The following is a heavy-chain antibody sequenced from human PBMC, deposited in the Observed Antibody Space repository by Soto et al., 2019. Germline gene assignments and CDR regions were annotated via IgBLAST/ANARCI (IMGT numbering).Heavy chain of an antibody. Sequence: GGSLRLSCAASGFTFSSYAMSWVRQAPGKGLEWVSAISGSGGSTYYADSVKGRFTISRDNSKNTLYLQMNSLRAEDTAVYYCANVADIGGVIVIEYFQHWGQGTLVTVSS. D-gene: IGHD3-16*02. V-gene: IGHV3-23*01. J-gene: IGHJ1*01. CDR3: ANVADIGGVIVIEYFQH. CDR2: ISGSGGST. CDR1: GFTFSSYA.